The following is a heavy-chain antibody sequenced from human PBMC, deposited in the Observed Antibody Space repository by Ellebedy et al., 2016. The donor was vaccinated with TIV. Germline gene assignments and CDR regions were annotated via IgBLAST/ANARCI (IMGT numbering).Heavy chain of an antibody. CDR1: GFTFSSYS. D-gene: IGHD2-21*01. CDR2: ISTNGYGPLI. J-gene: IGHJ4*02. Sequence: PGGSLRLSCAASGFTFSSYSMNWVRQAPGKGLEWVAYISTNGYGPLIDSADSVRGRFSISRDDAKNTLYLQMNSLRGEDTAVYYCARDHIWAFDHWGQGALVTVSS. CDR3: ARDHIWAFDH. V-gene: IGHV3-48*01.